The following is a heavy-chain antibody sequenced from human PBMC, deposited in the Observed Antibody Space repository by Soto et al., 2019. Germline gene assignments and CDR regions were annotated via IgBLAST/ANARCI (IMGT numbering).Heavy chain of an antibody. J-gene: IGHJ4*02. CDR1: GGSFSGYY. CDR3: ERGARNQLKHSPRSYEGDYFAY. V-gene: IGHV4-34*01. Sequence: QVQLQQWGAGLLKPSETLSLTCAVYGGSFSGYYWSWIRQPPGKGLEWIGEINHSGSTNYNPSLKLRVTTAVDTAKYQFSLRLSSVTAADTAVYYCERGARNQLKHSPRSYEGDYFAYSGQGTLVTVSS. D-gene: IGHD1-26*01. CDR2: INHSGST.